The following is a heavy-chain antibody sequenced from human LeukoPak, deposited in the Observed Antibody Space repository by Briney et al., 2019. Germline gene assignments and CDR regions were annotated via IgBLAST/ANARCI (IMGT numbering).Heavy chain of an antibody. CDR1: GFTFSSYG. J-gene: IGHJ4*02. CDR2: ISYDGSNK. Sequence: GGSLRLSCAASGFTFSSYGMHWVRQAPGKGLEWVAVISYDGSNKYYADSVKGRFTISRDNSKNTLYLQMNSLRAEDTAVYYCASGFKTYFDYWGQGTLVTVSS. CDR3: ASGFKTYFDY. V-gene: IGHV3-30*19.